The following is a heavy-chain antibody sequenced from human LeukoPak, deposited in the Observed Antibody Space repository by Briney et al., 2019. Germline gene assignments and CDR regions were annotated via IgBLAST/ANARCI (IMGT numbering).Heavy chain of an antibody. D-gene: IGHD2-15*01. CDR3: ARASPAGSCPLG. CDR1: GFTFNTYA. Sequence: GGSLRLSCAASGFTFNTYAMNWVPQAPGKGLEWVSTISAGGTSTYYAGSVKGRFTISRDNSKNTLYLQVSSLTAEDTAVYYCARASPAGSCPLGWGQGTLVTVSS. J-gene: IGHJ4*01. CDR2: ISAGGTST. V-gene: IGHV3-23*01.